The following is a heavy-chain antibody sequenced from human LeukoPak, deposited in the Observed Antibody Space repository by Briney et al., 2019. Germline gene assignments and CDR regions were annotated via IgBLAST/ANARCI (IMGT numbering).Heavy chain of an antibody. Sequence: GGSLRLSCAASGLTFSTSDMHWVRPAPGKGLEWVSFIQYDGSRENYSDSVKGRFSISRDNARNTLYLQMYSLRPDDTAVYYCAKDLFFWGQGTVVTVSS. CDR3: AKDLFF. J-gene: IGHJ3*01. CDR2: IQYDGSRE. CDR1: GLTFSTSD. V-gene: IGHV3-30*02. D-gene: IGHD3-9*01.